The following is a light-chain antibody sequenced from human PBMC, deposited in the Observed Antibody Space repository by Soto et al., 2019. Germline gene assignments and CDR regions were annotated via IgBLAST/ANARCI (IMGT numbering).Light chain of an antibody. CDR2: GVT. CDR1: SSDVGGYHY. Sequence: QSALTQPASVSGSPGQSITISCTGTSSDVGGYHYVSWYQQHPGKAPKLMIYGVTNRPSGVSNRFSGSKSGNTASLTISGLGAEDEADYFCSSYTTSTSLSVVFGGGTKLTVL. J-gene: IGLJ2*01. CDR3: SSYTTSTSLSVV. V-gene: IGLV2-14*01.